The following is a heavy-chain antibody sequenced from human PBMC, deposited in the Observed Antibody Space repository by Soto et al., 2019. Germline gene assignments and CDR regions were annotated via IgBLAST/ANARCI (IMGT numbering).Heavy chain of an antibody. V-gene: IGHV3-30*03. CDR1: GFTFSSYG. CDR3: ARHECSGGSCYSCFSY. D-gene: IGHD2-15*01. J-gene: IGHJ4*02. CDR2: ISNDGSNK. Sequence: QVQLVESGGGVVQPGRSLRLSCATSGFTFSSYGMHWVRHAPGKGLELVAVISNDGSNKYYADSVQDRFTISRDNSTTTLYLQMNGLRAEDTAVYYCARHECSGGSCYSCFSYWGRVTVVAVCS.